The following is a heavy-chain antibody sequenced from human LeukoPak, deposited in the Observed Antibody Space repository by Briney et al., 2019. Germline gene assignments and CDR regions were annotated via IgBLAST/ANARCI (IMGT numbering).Heavy chain of an antibody. D-gene: IGHD6-6*01. CDR1: GDSTSSDNYY. V-gene: IGHV4-39*01. J-gene: IGHJ4*02. CDR2: IYYSGST. Sequence: PSETLSLTCTVSGDSTSSDNYYGGWVRQPPGKGLEWIGNIYYSGSTYYNPSLKSRVTMSVDTSKNQFFLKLNSVTAADTAVYYCARGGAARPFDYWGQGTLVTVSS. CDR3: ARGGAARPFDY.